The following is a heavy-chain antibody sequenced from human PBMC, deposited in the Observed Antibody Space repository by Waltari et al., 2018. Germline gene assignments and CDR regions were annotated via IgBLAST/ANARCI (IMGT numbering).Heavy chain of an antibody. V-gene: IGHV1-2*02. J-gene: IGHJ3*01. D-gene: IGHD1-26*01. CDR3: ARGLQTRKSGTYLNPFDL. CDR1: GAAVKANF. CDR2: VTPKRGAT. Sequence: QVQLVQSGPEVQNTGAAVKVSCKAAGAAVKANFVHWGRQVPGQGPQWMGWVTPKRGATKYAPKFQGRVSMTRDTSITTLYLELSSLRSDDTAIYYCARGLQTRKSGTYLNPFDLWGQGTKVTVSS.